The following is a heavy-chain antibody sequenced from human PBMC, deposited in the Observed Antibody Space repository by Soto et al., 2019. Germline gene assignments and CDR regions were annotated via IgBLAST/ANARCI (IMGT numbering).Heavy chain of an antibody. CDR2: IYYSGTT. CDR1: GGSISSGDYY. V-gene: IGHV4-30-4*02. CDR3: ARDLAAAGTPLFDF. Sequence: PSETLSLTCTVSGGSISSGDYYWSWIRQPPGKGLEWIGYIYYSGTTYYNPSLKSRVTISVDTSEKQLSLKLSSVTAADTAVYYCARDLAAAGTPLFDFWGQGTLVTVSS. J-gene: IGHJ4*02. D-gene: IGHD6-13*01.